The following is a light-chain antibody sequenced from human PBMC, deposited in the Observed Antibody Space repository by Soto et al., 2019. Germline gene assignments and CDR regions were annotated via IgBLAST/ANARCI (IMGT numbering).Light chain of an antibody. CDR1: SSDVGGYNY. CDR3: SSYTSSSSIGV. J-gene: IGLJ2*01. Sequence: QSVLTQPASVSGSPGQSITISCTGTSSDVGGYNYVSWYQQHPGKAPKLIIYDVSNRPSGVSNRFSGSKSGNTASLTISGLQAEDEADYYCSSYTSSSSIGVFGGGTKLTVL. CDR2: DVS. V-gene: IGLV2-14*01.